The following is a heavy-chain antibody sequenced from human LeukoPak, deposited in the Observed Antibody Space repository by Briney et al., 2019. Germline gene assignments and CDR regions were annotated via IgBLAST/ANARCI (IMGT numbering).Heavy chain of an antibody. CDR2: ISAYNGNT. D-gene: IGHD3-22*01. V-gene: IGHV1-18*01. J-gene: IGHJ4*02. CDR1: GYTFTSYG. Sequence: GASVKVSCKASGYTFTSYGISWVRQAPGQGLEWMGWISAYNGNTNYAQKLQGRVTMTTDTSTSTAYMELRSLRSDDTAVYYCARVRRYYDSSGYRIFDYWGQGTLVTVSS. CDR3: ARVRRYYDSSGYRIFDY.